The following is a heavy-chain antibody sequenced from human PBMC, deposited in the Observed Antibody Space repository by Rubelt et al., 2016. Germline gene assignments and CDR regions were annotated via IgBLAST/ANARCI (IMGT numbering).Heavy chain of an antibody. CDR3: ARGPHCTNGVCQYFAFDI. Sequence: RQAPGKGLEWVAAIWYDGSKKYYADSVKGRFTISRDNSKNMQYLQTNSLRAEDTAVYYCARGPHCTNGVCQYFAFDIWGHGTMVTVSS. CDR2: IWYDGSKK. D-gene: IGHD2-8*01. J-gene: IGHJ3*02. V-gene: IGHV3-33*01.